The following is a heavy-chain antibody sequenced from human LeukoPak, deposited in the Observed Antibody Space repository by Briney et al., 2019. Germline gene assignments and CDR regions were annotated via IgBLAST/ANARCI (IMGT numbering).Heavy chain of an antibody. Sequence: GGSLRLSCAASGFTFSSYSMNWVRQALGKGLEWVSSISSSSSYIYYADSIKGRFTISRDNAKNSLYLQMNSLRAEDTAVYYCAKRREGSSWTRFEYWGQGTLVTVSS. CDR3: AKRREGSSWTRFEY. D-gene: IGHD6-13*01. CDR1: GFTFSSYS. CDR2: ISSSSSYI. V-gene: IGHV3-21*04. J-gene: IGHJ4*02.